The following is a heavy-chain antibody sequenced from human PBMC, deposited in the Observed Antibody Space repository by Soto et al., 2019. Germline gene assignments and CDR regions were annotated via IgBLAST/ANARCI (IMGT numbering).Heavy chain of an antibody. CDR3: ARDLGILTGYSLYYYYGMDV. D-gene: IGHD3-9*01. Sequence: SQTLSLTCAISGDRVSSNSAAWNWIRPSPSRGLEWLGRTYYRSKWYNDYAVSAKSQITINPDTSKNQFSLQLNSVTPEDTAVYYCARDLGILTGYSLYYYYGMDVWGQGTTVTVSS. CDR2: TYYRSKWYN. J-gene: IGHJ6*02. CDR1: GDRVSSNSAA. V-gene: IGHV6-1*01.